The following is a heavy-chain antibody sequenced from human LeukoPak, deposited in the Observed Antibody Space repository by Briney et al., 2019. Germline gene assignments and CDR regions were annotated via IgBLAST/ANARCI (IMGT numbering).Heavy chain of an antibody. D-gene: IGHD2-15*01. J-gene: IGHJ3*02. CDR3: ARDDCSGGSCYPNDAFDI. Sequence: SETLSLTCTVSGGSFSFYYWSWIRQPPGKGLEWIGYISYSGNTNYNPSLKSRVTISVDTSKNQFSLKLSSVTAADTAVYYCARDDCSGGSCYPNDAFDIWGQGTMVTVSS. V-gene: IGHV4-59*12. CDR1: GGSFSFYY. CDR2: ISYSGNT.